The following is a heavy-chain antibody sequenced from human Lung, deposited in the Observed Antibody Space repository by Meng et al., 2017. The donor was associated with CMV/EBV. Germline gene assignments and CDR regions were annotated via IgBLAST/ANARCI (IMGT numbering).Heavy chain of an antibody. J-gene: IGHJ4*02. CDR3: ARHGDYSNYALNF. CDR2: MYYSGNT. Sequence: SXTLSLXCTVSGGSVSSPSSYWGWIRQPPGKGLEWIGTMYYSGNTFYNPSLNNRVTISGDTSNNQFSLKLTSVTAADTAVYYCARHGDYSNYALNFWGQGXLVTVSS. D-gene: IGHD4-11*01. V-gene: IGHV4-39*01. CDR1: GGSVSSPSSY.